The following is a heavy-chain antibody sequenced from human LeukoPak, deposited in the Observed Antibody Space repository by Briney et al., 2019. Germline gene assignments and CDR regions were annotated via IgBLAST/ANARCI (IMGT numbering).Heavy chain of an antibody. CDR3: ARDDGATTYY. CDR2: IIPILGIA. CDR1: GGTFSSYT. J-gene: IGHJ4*02. D-gene: IGHD1-26*01. V-gene: IGHV1-69*04. Sequence: ASVKASCKASGGTFSSYTISWVRQAPGQGREWIGRIIPILGIANYAQKFQGRVTITADKSTSTAYMELSSLRSEDTAVYYCARDDGATTYYWGQGTPVTVSS.